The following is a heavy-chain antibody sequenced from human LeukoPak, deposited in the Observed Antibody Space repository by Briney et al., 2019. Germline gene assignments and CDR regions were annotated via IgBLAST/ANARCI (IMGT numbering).Heavy chain of an antibody. J-gene: IGHJ4*02. CDR2: IKQDGSEK. Sequence: GGSLRLSCAASGFTFSSYWMSWVRQAPGKGLEWVANIKQDGSEKYYVDSVKGRFTISRDNAKNSLYLQMNSLRAEDTAVYYCARDPRSGWYIIDYWGQGTLVTVSS. D-gene: IGHD6-19*01. V-gene: IGHV3-7*01. CDR1: GFTFSSYW. CDR3: ARDPRSGWYIIDY.